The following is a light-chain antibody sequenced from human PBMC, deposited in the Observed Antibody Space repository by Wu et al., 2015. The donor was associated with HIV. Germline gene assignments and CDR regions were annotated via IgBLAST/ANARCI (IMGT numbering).Light chain of an antibody. J-gene: IGKJ2*03. CDR3: QQYYSTPHS. Sequence: EIVLTQSPATLSLSPGERATLSCRASQSISTYLAWFQQRPGQTPRLLIYEASNRASGIPARFSGSGSGTDYTLTISSLQPEDFATYYCQQYYSTPHSFGQGTKLEIK. CDR2: EAS. V-gene: IGKV3-11*01. CDR1: QSISTY.